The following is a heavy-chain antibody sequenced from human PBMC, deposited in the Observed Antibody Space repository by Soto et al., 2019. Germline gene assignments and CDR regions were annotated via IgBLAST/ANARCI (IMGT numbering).Heavy chain of an antibody. CDR3: ADDIVVVPAATQLDY. Sequence: EVQLLESGGGLVQPGGSLRLSCAASGFTFSSYAMSWVRQAPGKGLEWVSAISGSGGSTYYADSVKGRFTISRDNSKNKLYLQMNSLRAEDTAVYYCADDIVVVPAATQLDYGGQGTLVTVSS. D-gene: IGHD2-2*01. CDR1: GFTFSSYA. V-gene: IGHV3-23*01. J-gene: IGHJ4*02. CDR2: ISGSGGST.